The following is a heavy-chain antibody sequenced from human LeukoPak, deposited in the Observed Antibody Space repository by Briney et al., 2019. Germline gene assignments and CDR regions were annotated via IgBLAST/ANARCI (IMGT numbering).Heavy chain of an antibody. Sequence: SETLSLTCTVSGYSISSGYYWGWIRQPPGKGLEWIGSIYHSGSTYYNPSLKSRVTISVDTSKNQFSLKLSSVTAADTAVYYCARAYVTRFGELDYFDYWGQGTLVTVSS. J-gene: IGHJ4*02. V-gene: IGHV4-38-2*02. CDR1: GYSISSGYY. CDR3: ARAYVTRFGELDYFDY. CDR2: IYHSGST. D-gene: IGHD3-10*01.